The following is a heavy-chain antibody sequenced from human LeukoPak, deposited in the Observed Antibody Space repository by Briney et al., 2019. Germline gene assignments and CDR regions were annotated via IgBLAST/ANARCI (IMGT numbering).Heavy chain of an antibody. V-gene: IGHV4-34*01. J-gene: IGHJ5*02. D-gene: IGHD6-13*01. CDR3: ARESFIAAAGNGYNWFDP. Sequence: ETQSLTCAVYGGSFSGYYWSWIRQPPGKGLEWIGEINHSGSTNYNPSLKSPVTISVDTSKNQFSLTLRSVTTADTAVYYCARESFIAAAGNGYNWFDPWGHGTLVAVSS. CDR1: GGSFSGYY. CDR2: INHSGST.